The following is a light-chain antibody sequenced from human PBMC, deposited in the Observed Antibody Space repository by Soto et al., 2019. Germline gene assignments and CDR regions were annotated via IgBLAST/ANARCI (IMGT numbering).Light chain of an antibody. V-gene: IGKV1-9*01. CDR2: AAS. J-gene: IGKJ4*01. CDR3: QQLNGYFPLT. CDR1: QGISNY. Sequence: IQLTQSPSSLSASVGDRVTVTCRASQGISNYLAWYQQKPGKAPKLLIHAASTLQSGVPSRFSGSGSGTHFTLTISGLQPEDFATYYCQQLNGYFPLTFCGGTNVEIK.